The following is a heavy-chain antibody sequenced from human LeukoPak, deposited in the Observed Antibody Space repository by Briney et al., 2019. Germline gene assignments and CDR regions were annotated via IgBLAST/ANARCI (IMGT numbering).Heavy chain of an antibody. CDR2: IRYDGSNK. V-gene: IGHV3-30*02. D-gene: IGHD3-16*02. CDR1: GFTFSSYG. J-gene: IGHJ4*02. Sequence: GGSLRLSCAASGFTFSSYGMHWVRQAPGKGLEWVAFIRYDGSNKYYADSVKGRFTISRDNSKNTLYVQMNSLRAEDTAVYYCAKAWEGMVLRLGELSTGDWGQGTLVTVSS. CDR3: AKAWEGMVLRLGELSTGD.